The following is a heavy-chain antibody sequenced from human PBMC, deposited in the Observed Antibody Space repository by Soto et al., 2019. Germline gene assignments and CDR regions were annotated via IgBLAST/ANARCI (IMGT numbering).Heavy chain of an antibody. CDR2: ISGLSSYI. J-gene: IGHJ6*02. Sequence: EVQLVECGGGLVKPGGSLSLSCAASGFTFSRYGIDWVRQAPGKGLELVSSISGLSSYIYYADSVKGRFTVSRDNAKNSLYVQMNRLRAEDTAVYYCARDPQQRLADSYYYGMDVWGQGTTVIVSS. V-gene: IGHV3-21*02. CDR1: GFTFSRYG. D-gene: IGHD6-25*01. CDR3: ARDPQQRLADSYYYGMDV.